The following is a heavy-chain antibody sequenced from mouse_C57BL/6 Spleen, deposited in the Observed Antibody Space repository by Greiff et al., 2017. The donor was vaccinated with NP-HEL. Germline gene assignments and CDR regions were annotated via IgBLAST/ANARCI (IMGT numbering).Heavy chain of an antibody. V-gene: IGHV1-26*01. Sequence: VQLQQSGPGLVKPGASVKISCKASGYTFTDYYMNWVKQSHGKSLEWIGDINPNNGGTSYNQKFKGKATLTVDKSSSTAYMELRSLTSEDSAVYYCARLQPFDYWGQGTTLTVSS. CDR3: ARLQPFDY. CDR2: INPNNGGT. J-gene: IGHJ2*01. D-gene: IGHD6-1*01. CDR1: GYTFTDYY.